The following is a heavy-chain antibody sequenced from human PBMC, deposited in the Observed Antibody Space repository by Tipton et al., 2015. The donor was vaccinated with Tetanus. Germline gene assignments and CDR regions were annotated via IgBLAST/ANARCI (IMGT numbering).Heavy chain of an antibody. CDR3: ARAHYDIVWGSYRPSSAGYFFDY. Sequence: TLSLTCTVSSGSISTYYWSWIRQPPGKGLEWIGYINYSGSTNYNPSLRSRVTISVDTSKKHFSLKLSSVTSADTAVYHCARAHYDIVWGSYRPSSAGYFFDYWGQGTLVIVSS. D-gene: IGHD3-16*02. J-gene: IGHJ4*02. CDR1: SGSISTYY. CDR2: INYSGST. V-gene: IGHV4-59*01.